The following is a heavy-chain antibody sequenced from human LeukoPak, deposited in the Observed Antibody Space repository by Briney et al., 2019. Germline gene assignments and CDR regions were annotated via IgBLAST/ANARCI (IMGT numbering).Heavy chain of an antibody. Sequence: ASVKVSCKASGYTFTSYDINWVRQATGQGLEWMGWMNPNSGNTGYAQKFQGRVTMTRDTSISTAYMELSSLRSEDTAVYYCAKLGKTENHYGSGRFSYYYYMDVWGKGTTVTISS. CDR3: AKLGKTENHYGSGRFSYYYYMDV. CDR1: GYTFTSYD. V-gene: IGHV1-8*01. D-gene: IGHD3-10*01. J-gene: IGHJ6*03. CDR2: MNPNSGNT.